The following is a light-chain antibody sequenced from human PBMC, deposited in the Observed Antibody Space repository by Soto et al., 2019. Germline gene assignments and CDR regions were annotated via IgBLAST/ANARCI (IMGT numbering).Light chain of an antibody. CDR1: QDINNY. CDR2: AAS. J-gene: IGKJ5*01. CDR3: QQANSFPRVT. V-gene: IGKV1-12*01. Sequence: DIQMTQSPSSLSASLGDNVTIXXQPSQDINNYLNWYQQKPGKATKLXXYAASSLQSGVPSRFSGSGSGTDFTLTISSLQPEDFATYYCQQANSFPRVTFGQGTRLEIK.